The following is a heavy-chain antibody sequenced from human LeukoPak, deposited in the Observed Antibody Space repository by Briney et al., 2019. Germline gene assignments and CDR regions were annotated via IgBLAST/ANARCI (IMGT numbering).Heavy chain of an antibody. CDR3: ARIMAPRIAAAGIFDY. J-gene: IGHJ4*02. D-gene: IGHD6-13*01. V-gene: IGHV4-34*01. CDR1: GGSFSGYY. CDR2: INHSGST. Sequence: SETLSLTCAVYGGSFSGYYWSWIRQPPGKGLEWIGEINHSGSTNCNPSLKSRVTISVDTSKNQFSLKPSSVTAADTAVYYCARIMAPRIAAAGIFDYWGQGTLVTVSS.